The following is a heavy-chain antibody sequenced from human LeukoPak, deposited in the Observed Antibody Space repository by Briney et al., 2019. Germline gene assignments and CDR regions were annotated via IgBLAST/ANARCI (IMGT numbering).Heavy chain of an antibody. D-gene: IGHD2-2*01. CDR3: ARGYCSSTNCKRDLDY. J-gene: IGHJ4*02. Sequence: SETLSLTCTVSGYSISSGYYWGWIRQPPGKGLEWIGSIYHSGSTYYNPSLKSRVTISVDTSKNQFSLKLSSVTAADTAVYYCARGYCSSTNCKRDLDYWGQGTLVTVSS. V-gene: IGHV4-38-2*02. CDR2: IYHSGST. CDR1: GYSISSGYY.